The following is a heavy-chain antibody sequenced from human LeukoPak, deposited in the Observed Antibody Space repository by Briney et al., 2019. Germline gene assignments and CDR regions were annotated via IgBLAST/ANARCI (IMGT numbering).Heavy chain of an antibody. CDR2: IYAGGRT. V-gene: IGHV3-53*01. Sequence: GGSLRLSCVASGFTVSSNYMTWVRQAPGKGLEWVSVIYAGGRTYYADSVKGRFTISRDNSKDTLYLQMNNLRAEDTAVYYCARDRGYYYDYWGQGTLVTVSS. D-gene: IGHD3-10*01. J-gene: IGHJ4*02. CDR3: ARDRGYYYDY. CDR1: GFTVSSNY.